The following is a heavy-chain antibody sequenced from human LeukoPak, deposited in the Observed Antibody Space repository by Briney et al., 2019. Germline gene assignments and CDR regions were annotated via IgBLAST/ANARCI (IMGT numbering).Heavy chain of an antibody. J-gene: IGHJ4*02. CDR1: GFTFSNYW. Sequence: AGGSLRLSCAASGFTFSNYWMTWVRQVPGKGLEWVANIKQDGSERYYVDSVKGRFTISRDNAKNSLFLQMDSLRAEDTAVYHCARGVAVAEGGQGTLVTVSS. D-gene: IGHD6-19*01. CDR3: ARGVAVAE. V-gene: IGHV3-7*01. CDR2: IKQDGSER.